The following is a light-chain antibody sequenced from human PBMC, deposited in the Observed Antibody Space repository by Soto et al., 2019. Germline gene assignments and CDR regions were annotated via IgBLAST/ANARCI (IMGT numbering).Light chain of an antibody. J-gene: IGKJ3*01. CDR1: QSVSSY. CDR3: KQRNNWPFT. CDR2: DAS. Sequence: EIVLTQSPATLSLSPGERATLSCRASQSVSSYLAWYQQKPGQAPRLLIYDASNRATGIPARFICSGSGTDFTLTMSSLEPEDFAVYYWKQRNNWPFTFGPGTKVDIK. V-gene: IGKV3-11*01.